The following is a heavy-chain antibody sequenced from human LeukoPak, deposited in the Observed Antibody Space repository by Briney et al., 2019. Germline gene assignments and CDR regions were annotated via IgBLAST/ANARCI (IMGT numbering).Heavy chain of an antibody. D-gene: IGHD4-17*01. CDR3: ARVTQTDYDFDY. V-gene: IGHV1-2*02. Sequence: ASVKVSCKASGYTFTGYYMHWARQAPGQGLEWMGWINPNSGGTNYAQKFQGRVTMTRDTSISTAYMELSRLRSDDTAVYYCARVTQTDYDFDYWGQGTLVTVSS. J-gene: IGHJ4*02. CDR1: GYTFTGYY. CDR2: INPNSGGT.